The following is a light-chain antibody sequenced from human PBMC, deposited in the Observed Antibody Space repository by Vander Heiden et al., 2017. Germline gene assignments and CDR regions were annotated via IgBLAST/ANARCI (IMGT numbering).Light chain of an antibody. CDR2: AAS. CDR1: QSITNS. J-gene: IGKJ1*01. CDR3: QQAYTTPWT. V-gene: IGKV1-39*01. Sequence: DIQMTNSPSSLSASVGDRVTITCRASQSITNSLNWYQQKAGKAPELLISAASRLQSGVPSRFSGSGSGTDFTLTISSLQPEDFATYYCQQAYTTPWTFGQGTKVEI.